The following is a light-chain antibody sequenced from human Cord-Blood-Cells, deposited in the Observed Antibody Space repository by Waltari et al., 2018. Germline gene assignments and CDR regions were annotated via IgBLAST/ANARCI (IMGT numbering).Light chain of an antibody. V-gene: IGLV2-14*01. CDR2: DVS. Sequence: QSALTQPASVSGSPGQSITLSCTGTSSDVGGYNYVPWYQQHPGKAPQRMIYDVSNRPSGVSNRFSGSKSGNTASLTISGLQAEDEADYYCSSYTSSSTLVFGGGTKLTVL. CDR1: SSDVGGYNY. J-gene: IGLJ2*01. CDR3: SSYTSSSTLV.